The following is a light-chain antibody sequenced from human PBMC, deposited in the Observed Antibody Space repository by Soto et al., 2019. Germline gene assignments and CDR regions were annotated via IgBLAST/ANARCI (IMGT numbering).Light chain of an antibody. CDR2: RNT. CDR3: EAWDDSLSGHV. V-gene: IGLV1-47*01. CDR1: RSNIGNNY. J-gene: IGLJ1*01. Sequence: QSVLTQPPSASGTPGQTVTISCSGSRSNIGNNYVCWYQQLPGAAPKLLISRNTQRPSGVPDRFSGSKSGTAASLAISGLRSEDEADYFCEAWDDSLSGHVFGTGTKVTVL.